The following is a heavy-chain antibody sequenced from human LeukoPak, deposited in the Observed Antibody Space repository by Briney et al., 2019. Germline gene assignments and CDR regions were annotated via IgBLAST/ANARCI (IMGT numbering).Heavy chain of an antibody. V-gene: IGHV4-59*01. CDR1: GGSFSGYY. CDR3: ARDRAYGSGKYVFDY. J-gene: IGHJ4*02. D-gene: IGHD3-10*01. Sequence: SETLSLTCAVYGGSFSGYYWSWIRQPPGKGLEWIGYIDYSGNTNYNPSLKSRVTISVDTSKNQFSLKLSSVTAADTAVYYCARDRAYGSGKYVFDYWGQGTLVTVSS. CDR2: IDYSGNT.